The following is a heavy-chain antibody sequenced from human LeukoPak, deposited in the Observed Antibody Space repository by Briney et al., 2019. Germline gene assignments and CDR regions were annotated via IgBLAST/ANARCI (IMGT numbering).Heavy chain of an antibody. CDR1: GGSISSYY. J-gene: IGHJ3*02. V-gene: IGHV4-59*01. CDR2: IYYSGST. D-gene: IGHD6-19*01. CDR3: AGSYSSGWYRGGAFDI. Sequence: SETLSLTCTVSGGSISSYYWSWIRQPPGKGLEWIGYIYYSGSTNYNPSLKSRVTISVDTSKNQFSLKLSSVTAADTAVYYCAGSYSSGWYRGGAFDIWGQGTMVTVSS.